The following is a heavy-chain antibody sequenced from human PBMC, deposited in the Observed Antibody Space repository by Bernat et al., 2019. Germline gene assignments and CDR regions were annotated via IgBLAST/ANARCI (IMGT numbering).Heavy chain of an antibody. J-gene: IGHJ4*02. D-gene: IGHD5-12*01. CDR1: GFTFSSYS. CDR3: ARDGPLPRGGYDWDGDY. Sequence: EVQLVESGGGLVKPGGSLRLSCAASGFTFSSYSMNWVRQAPGKGLEWVSSISSSSSYIYYADSVKGRFTISRDNAKNSLYLQMNSLRAEDTAVYYCARDGPLPRGGYDWDGDYWGQGTLVTVSS. V-gene: IGHV3-21*01. CDR2: ISSSSSYI.